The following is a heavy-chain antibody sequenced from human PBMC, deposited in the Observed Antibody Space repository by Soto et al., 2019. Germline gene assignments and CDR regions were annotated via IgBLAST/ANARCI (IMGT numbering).Heavy chain of an antibody. CDR2: INPDSGAP. CDR1: GYSFTGYY. V-gene: IGHV1-2*02. CDR3: ARGDYGTGGYPFPYFDY. D-gene: IGHD2-8*02. J-gene: IGHJ4*02. Sequence: HEHLVQSGAEVKRPGASLKVSCKASGYSFTGYYIHWVRQAPGQGLEWMGWINPDSGAPNYAQNFQGRVTLTSDTSISTASMDLTSLTSDDTAVYYCARGDYGTGGYPFPYFDYWGQGTLVIASS.